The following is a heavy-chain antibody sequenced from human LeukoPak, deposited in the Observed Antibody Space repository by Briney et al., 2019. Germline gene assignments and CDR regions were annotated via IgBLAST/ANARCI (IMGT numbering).Heavy chain of an antibody. V-gene: IGHV3-33*01. CDR3: ARDKAVPAAGYYYGMDV. CDR1: GFTFSSYG. CDR2: KWYDGGNK. J-gene: IGHJ6*04. D-gene: IGHD2-2*01. Sequence: GGSLRLSCAASGFTFSSYGMHWVRQAPGKGLEWVAVKWYDGGNKYYADSVKGRFTISRDNSKNTLYLQMNSLRAEDTAVYYCARDKAVPAAGYYYGMDVWGKGTTVTVSS.